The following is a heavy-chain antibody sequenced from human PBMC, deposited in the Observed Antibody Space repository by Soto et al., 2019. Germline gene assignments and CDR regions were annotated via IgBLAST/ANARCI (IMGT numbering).Heavy chain of an antibody. V-gene: IGHV1-69*01. CDR3: AIQNYYDSSGYYYRFDY. CDR2: IIPIFGTA. J-gene: IGHJ4*02. CDR1: GGTFSSYA. D-gene: IGHD3-22*01. Sequence: QVQLVQSGAEVKKPGSSVKVSCKASGGTFSSYAISWVRQAPGQGLEWMGGIIPIFGTANYAQKFQGRVTITADESTSTAYMEQSSLRSEDTAVYYCAIQNYYDSSGYYYRFDYRGQGTLGTVSS.